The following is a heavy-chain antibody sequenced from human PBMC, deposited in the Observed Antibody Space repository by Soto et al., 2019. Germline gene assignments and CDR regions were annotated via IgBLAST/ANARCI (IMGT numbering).Heavy chain of an antibody. CDR1: GGTFSSYT. D-gene: IGHD1-1*01. J-gene: IGHJ4*02. Sequence: SVKVSCKASGGTFSSYTISWLRQAPGQGLEWMGRIIPILGIANYAQKFKGRVTITADKSTSTAYMELSSLRSEDTAVYYCAREGTTGAAYDYWGQGTLVTVSS. V-gene: IGHV1-69*04. CDR2: IIPILGIA. CDR3: AREGTTGAAYDY.